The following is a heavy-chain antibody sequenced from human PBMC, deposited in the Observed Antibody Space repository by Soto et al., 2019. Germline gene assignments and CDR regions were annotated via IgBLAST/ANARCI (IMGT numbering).Heavy chain of an antibody. J-gene: IGHJ4*02. CDR1: GFTLSSYA. CDR2: ISGSGGST. Sequence: EVQLLESGGGLVQPGGSLRLSCAASGFTLSSYAMSWVRQAPGKGLEWVSAISGSGGSTYYADSVKGRFTISRDNSKNTLYLQMNSLRAEDTAVYYCAKGGNTIFGVVSLFDYWGQGTLVTVSS. V-gene: IGHV3-23*01. D-gene: IGHD3-3*01. CDR3: AKGGNTIFGVVSLFDY.